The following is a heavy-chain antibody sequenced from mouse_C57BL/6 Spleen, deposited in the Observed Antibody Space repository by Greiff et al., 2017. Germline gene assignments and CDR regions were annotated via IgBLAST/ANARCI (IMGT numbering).Heavy chain of an antibody. Sequence: QVQLQQPGAELVKPGASVKLSCKASGYTFTSYWMHWVKQRPGQGLEWIGMIHPNSGSTNYNEKFKSKATLTVDKSSSTAYMQLSSLTSEDSAVYYCARAGYDGSRDWYFDVWGTGTTVTVAS. V-gene: IGHV1-64*01. J-gene: IGHJ1*03. CDR1: GYTFTSYW. CDR2: IHPNSGST. D-gene: IGHD1-1*01. CDR3: ARAGYDGSRDWYFDV.